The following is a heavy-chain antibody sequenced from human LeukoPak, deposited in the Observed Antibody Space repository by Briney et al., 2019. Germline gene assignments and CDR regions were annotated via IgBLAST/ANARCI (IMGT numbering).Heavy chain of an antibody. Sequence: SETLSLTCTVSGGSISSRSYYWGWPRQPPGRGREWIGTMYYSGITYYNPSLKTRVTTSVDTSKNHFTLKVSSVPAADTAVYYCARSNWDSNVGIDYWGEGILVIVSS. CDR3: ARSNWDSNVGIDY. J-gene: IGHJ4*02. D-gene: IGHD1-7*01. CDR2: MYYSGIT. V-gene: IGHV4-39*01. CDR1: GGSISSRSYY.